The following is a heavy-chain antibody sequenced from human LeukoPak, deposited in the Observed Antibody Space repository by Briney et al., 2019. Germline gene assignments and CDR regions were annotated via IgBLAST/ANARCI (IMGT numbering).Heavy chain of an antibody. D-gene: IGHD3-22*01. CDR3: ARVADDSSGYTRNAFDI. CDR1: GYTFTGYY. J-gene: IGHJ3*02. CDR2: INPNSGGT. Sequence: GASVKVSCKASGYTFTGYYMHWVRQAPGQGLEWMGWINPNSGGTNYAQKFQGRVTMTRDTSISTAYMELSRLRSDDTAVYYCARVADDSSGYTRNAFDIWGQGTMVTVSS. V-gene: IGHV1-2*02.